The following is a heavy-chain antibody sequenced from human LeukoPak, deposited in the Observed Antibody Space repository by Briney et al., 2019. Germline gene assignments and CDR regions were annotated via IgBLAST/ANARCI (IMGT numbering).Heavy chain of an antibody. D-gene: IGHD3-22*01. CDR1: GGSFSGYY. J-gene: IGHJ4*02. Sequence: SETLSLTCAAYGGSFSGYYWSWIRQPPGKGLEWIGEINHSGSTNYNPSLKSRVTISVDTSKNQFSLKLSSVTAADTAVYYCARGIGYYYDSSGYSDYWGQGTLVTVSS. CDR3: ARGIGYYYDSSGYSDY. CDR2: INHSGST. V-gene: IGHV4-34*01.